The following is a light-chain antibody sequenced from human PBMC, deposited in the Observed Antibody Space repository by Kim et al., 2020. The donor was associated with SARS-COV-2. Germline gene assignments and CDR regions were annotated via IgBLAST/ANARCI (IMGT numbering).Light chain of an antibody. CDR1: QGNSND. Sequence: ASVGDRVTIAFRASQGNSNDLAWYQQKPGEVPKLLIYTASTLRSGVPSRFSGSGSGSDFTLTINSLHPEDVATYYCQKYNSAPFTFGGGTKVDIK. J-gene: IGKJ4*01. CDR3: QKYNSAPFT. CDR2: TAS. V-gene: IGKV1-27*01.